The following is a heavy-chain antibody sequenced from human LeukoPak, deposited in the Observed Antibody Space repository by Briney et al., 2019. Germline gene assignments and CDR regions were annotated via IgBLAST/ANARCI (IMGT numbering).Heavy chain of an antibody. CDR2: ISYDGSNK. J-gene: IGHJ4*02. V-gene: IGHV3-30*18. D-gene: IGHD5-18*01. CDR3: AKGDSYGYMDFDY. CDR1: GFTFSSYG. Sequence: GGSLRLSCAASGFTFSSYGMHWVRQAPGKGLEWVAVISYDGSNKYYADSVKGRFTISRDNSKNTLYLQMNSLRAVDTAVYYCAKGDSYGYMDFDYWGQGTLVTVSS.